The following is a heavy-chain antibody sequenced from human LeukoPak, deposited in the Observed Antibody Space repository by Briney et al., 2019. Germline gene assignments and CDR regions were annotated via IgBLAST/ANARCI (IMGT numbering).Heavy chain of an antibody. J-gene: IGHJ3*02. CDR1: GYSFTTYW. V-gene: IGHV5-51*01. CDR3: ARRGDAFDI. CDR2: IFPGDSDT. Sequence: GESLKISCKGSGYSFTTYWIGWVRQMPGKGLEWMGIIFPGDSDTIYSPSFQGHVTISADRSISTAYLQWTSLKASDTAIYYCARRGDAFDIWGQGTMVTVCS.